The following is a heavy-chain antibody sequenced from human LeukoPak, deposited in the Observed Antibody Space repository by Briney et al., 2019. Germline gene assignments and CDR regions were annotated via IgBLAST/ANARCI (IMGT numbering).Heavy chain of an antibody. CDR3: ARERRDYVWGSPPDY. CDR2: ISSSGSTI. Sequence: GGSLRLSCAASGFTFSSYEMNWVRQAPGKGLEWVSYISSSGSTIYYADSVKGRFTISRDNSKNTLYLQMNSLRAEDTAVYYCARERRDYVWGSPPDYWGQGTLVTVSS. V-gene: IGHV3-48*03. CDR1: GFTFSSYE. J-gene: IGHJ4*02. D-gene: IGHD3-16*01.